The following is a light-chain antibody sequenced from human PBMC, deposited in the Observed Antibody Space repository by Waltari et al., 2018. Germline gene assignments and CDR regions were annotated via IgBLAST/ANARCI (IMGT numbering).Light chain of an antibody. J-gene: IGKJ3*01. CDR2: ATS. Sequence: EVVLTQSPGTLSLSPGERATLSCRASQSVRSDLLAWYQQKPGRAPRLLIYATSSRDTGIPDRFSGSGFGTDFTLTISRLEAEDFAVYYCQQYGGSPEGFTFGPGTTVDFK. V-gene: IGKV3-20*01. CDR1: QSVRSDL. CDR3: QQYGGSPEGFT.